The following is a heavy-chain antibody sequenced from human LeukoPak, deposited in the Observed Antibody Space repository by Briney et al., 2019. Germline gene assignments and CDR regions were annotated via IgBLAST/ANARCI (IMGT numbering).Heavy chain of an antibody. CDR3: ASILTGTTSGYYYMDV. CDR2: ISSSSSSTI. V-gene: IGHV3-48*01. J-gene: IGHJ6*03. Sequence: GGSLRLSCAASGFTFSSYSMNWVRQAPGKGLEWVSYISSSSSSTIYCADSVKGRFTISRDNAKNSLYLQMNSLRAEDTAVYYCASILTGTTSGYYYMDVWGKGTTVTVSS. CDR1: GFTFSSYS. D-gene: IGHD1-7*01.